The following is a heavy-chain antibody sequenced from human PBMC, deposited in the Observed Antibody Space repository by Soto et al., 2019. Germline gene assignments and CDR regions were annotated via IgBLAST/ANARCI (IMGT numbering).Heavy chain of an antibody. J-gene: IGHJ6*02. CDR1: GFTFSSYL. CDR2: IKQDGSEK. Sequence: LXLSCASSGFTFSSYLMSWVRQAPVKGLEWVANIKQDGSEKYYVDSVKGRFTISRDNAKNSLYLQMNSLRAEDTAVYYCARDWVTAAAGTPYYGMDVWGQGTTVTVSS. CDR3: ARDWVTAAAGTPYYGMDV. V-gene: IGHV3-7*01. D-gene: IGHD6-13*01.